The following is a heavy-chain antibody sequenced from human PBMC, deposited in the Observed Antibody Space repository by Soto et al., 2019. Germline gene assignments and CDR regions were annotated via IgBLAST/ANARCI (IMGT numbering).Heavy chain of an antibody. Sequence: QVQLVQSGAEVKKPGSSVKVSCKASGGTFSSYAISWVRQAPGQGLEWMGGIIPIFGTANYAQKFQGRVTITADESTSTAYMELSSLRSEDTAVYYCARPDIVVVPAASPYYYGTDVWGQGTTVTVSS. CDR1: GGTFSSYA. J-gene: IGHJ6*02. CDR2: IIPIFGTA. CDR3: ARPDIVVVPAASPYYYGTDV. V-gene: IGHV1-69*01. D-gene: IGHD2-2*01.